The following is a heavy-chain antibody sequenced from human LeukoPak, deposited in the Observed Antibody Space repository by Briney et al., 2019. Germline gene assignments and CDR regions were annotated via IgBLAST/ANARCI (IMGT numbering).Heavy chain of an antibody. J-gene: IGHJ4*02. D-gene: IGHD6-19*01. CDR2: ISGSGGST. CDR1: GFPFSSYA. CDR3: AKLPGGYSSGWYVDY. Sequence: PGGSLGLSCAASGFPFSSYAMSWVRQAPGKGLEWVSAISGSGGSTYYADSVKGRFTISRDNSKNTLYLQMNSLRAEDTAVYYCAKLPGGYSSGWYVDYWGQGTLVTVSS. V-gene: IGHV3-23*01.